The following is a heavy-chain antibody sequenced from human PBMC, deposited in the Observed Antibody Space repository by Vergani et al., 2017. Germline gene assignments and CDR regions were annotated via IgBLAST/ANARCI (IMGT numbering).Heavy chain of an antibody. CDR2: IYYSGST. CDR1: GGSISSGGYY. Sequence: QVQLQESGPGLVKPSQTLSLTCTVSGGSISSGGYYWSWIRQHTGKGLEWIGYIYYSGSTYYNPSLKSRVTISVDTSKNRFTLKLSSVTAADTAVYYCARGLAAAGSNYYYGMDVWGQGTTVTVSS. J-gene: IGHJ6*02. CDR3: ARGLAAAGSNYYYGMDV. D-gene: IGHD6-13*01. V-gene: IGHV4-31*03.